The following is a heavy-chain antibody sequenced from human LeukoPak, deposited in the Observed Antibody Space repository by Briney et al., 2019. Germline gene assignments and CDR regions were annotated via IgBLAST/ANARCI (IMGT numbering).Heavy chain of an antibody. CDR1: GGSSSGYY. CDR3: ARVRQLVGIYYYYYYMDV. CDR2: INHSGST. J-gene: IGHJ6*03. V-gene: IGHV4-34*01. Sequence: SETLSLTCAVYGGSSSGYYWSWIRQPPGKGLEWIGQINHSGSTNYNPSLKSRVTISVDTSKNQFSLKLSSVTAADTAVYYCARVRQLVGIYYYYYYMDVWGKGTTVTVSS. D-gene: IGHD6-6*01.